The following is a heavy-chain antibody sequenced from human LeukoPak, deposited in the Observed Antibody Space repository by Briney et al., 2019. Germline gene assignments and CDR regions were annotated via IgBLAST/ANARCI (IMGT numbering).Heavy chain of an antibody. D-gene: IGHD3-10*01. V-gene: IGHV1-3*04. CDR2: LNTGNGNT. CDR3: ARGTGGLPSYYFDY. J-gene: IGHJ4*02. Sequence: GASVKVSCKASGYTFTYHAMHWVRQAPGQGLEWMGWLNTGNGNTKYSQNFQGRVTMTRDTSTSTVYMELSSLRSEDTAVYYCARGTGGLPSYYFDYWGQGTLVTVSS. CDR1: GYTFTYHA.